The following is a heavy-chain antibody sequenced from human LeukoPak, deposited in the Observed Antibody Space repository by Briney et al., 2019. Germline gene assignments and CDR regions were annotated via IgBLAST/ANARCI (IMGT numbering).Heavy chain of an antibody. CDR2: INWNGGST. D-gene: IGHD2-15*01. CDR1: GFTFDDYG. CDR3: ARDASGGYVYYYYYMDV. J-gene: IGHJ6*03. Sequence: PGGSLRLSCAASGFTFDDYGMSWVRQAPGKGLEWVSGINWNGGSTGYADSVKGRFTISRDDAKRSLYLQMNSLRAEDTALYYCARDASGGYVYYYYYMDVWGKGTTVTVSS. V-gene: IGHV3-20*04.